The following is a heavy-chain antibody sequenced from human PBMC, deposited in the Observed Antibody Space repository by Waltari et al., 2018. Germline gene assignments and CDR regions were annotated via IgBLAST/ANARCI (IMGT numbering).Heavy chain of an antibody. CDR3: AKDRVGGFDY. V-gene: IGHV3-23*01. CDR2: ISGSGGST. CDR1: GFNFSSHA. J-gene: IGHJ4*02. D-gene: IGHD2-15*01. Sequence: EVQLLESGGGLVQPGGSLRLSRAASGFNFSSHAMSWVRQAPGKGLEWVSAISGSGGSTYYADSVKGRFTISRDNSKNTLYLQMNSLRAEDTAVYYCAKDRVGGFDYWGQGTLVTVSS.